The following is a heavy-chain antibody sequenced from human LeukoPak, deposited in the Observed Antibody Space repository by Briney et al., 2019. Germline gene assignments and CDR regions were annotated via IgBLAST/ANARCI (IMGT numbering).Heavy chain of an antibody. CDR3: ARVFPLRMIVVAPGGDECFDY. J-gene: IGHJ4*02. CDR1: GGSISSSSYS. CDR2: IYYSGST. Sequence: SETLSLTCTVSGGSISSSSYSWGWIRQPPGKGLEWIGSIYYSGSTYYNPSLKSRVTISVDTSKNQFSLKLSSVTAADTAVYYCARVFPLRMIVVAPGGDECFDYWGQGTLVTVSS. V-gene: IGHV4-39*07. D-gene: IGHD3-22*01.